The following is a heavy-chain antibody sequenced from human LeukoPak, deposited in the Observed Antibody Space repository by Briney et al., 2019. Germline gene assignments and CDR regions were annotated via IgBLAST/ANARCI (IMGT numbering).Heavy chain of an antibody. D-gene: IGHD3-3*01. Sequence: PSETLSLTCAVYGGSFSGYYWSWIRQPPGKGLEWVGEINHSGSTNYNPSRNSRGTISVDTSKNQFSLKLSSVTAADTAVYYCARLIKSTIYGVVIGLDPWGQGTLVTVSS. CDR2: INHSGST. CDR3: ARLIKSTIYGVVIGLDP. CDR1: GGSFSGYY. J-gene: IGHJ5*02. V-gene: IGHV4-34*01.